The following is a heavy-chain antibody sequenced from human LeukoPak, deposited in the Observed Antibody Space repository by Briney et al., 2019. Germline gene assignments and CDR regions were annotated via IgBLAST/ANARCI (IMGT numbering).Heavy chain of an antibody. CDR3: ARDEDTAMTRYFDL. J-gene: IGHJ2*01. CDR2: IFHSGST. V-gene: IGHV4-31*03. Sequence: PSQTLSLTCNVSGGSISSGGHYWNWIRQHPGKGLEWIGYIFHSGSTYYNPSLESRVKISVDKSKNHFSLKLSSVTAADTAVYYCARDEDTAMTRYFDLWGRGTLVTVSS. CDR1: GGSISSGGHY. D-gene: IGHD5-18*01.